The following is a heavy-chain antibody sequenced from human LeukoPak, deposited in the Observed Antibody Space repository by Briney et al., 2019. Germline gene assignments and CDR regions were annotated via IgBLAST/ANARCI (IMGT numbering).Heavy chain of an antibody. CDR3: ARASPYFSTIKCYQKLDY. V-gene: IGHV3-74*01. D-gene: IGHD2-2*01. Sequence: GGSLRLSCEVSGLTFSSYWMHWVRQAPGRGLVWVSRIYNDGSDTNYADSVKGRFTISRDNAKNTLYLQMNSLRAEDTAVYYCARASPYFSTIKCYQKLDYRGQGTLVTVSS. J-gene: IGHJ4*02. CDR1: GLTFSSYW. CDR2: IYNDGSDT.